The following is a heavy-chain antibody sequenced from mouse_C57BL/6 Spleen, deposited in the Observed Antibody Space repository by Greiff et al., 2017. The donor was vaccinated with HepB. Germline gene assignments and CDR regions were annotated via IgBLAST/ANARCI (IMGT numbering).Heavy chain of an antibody. Sequence: VQLQQPGAELVKPGASVKMSCKASGYTFTSYWITWVKQRPGQGLEWIGDIYPGSGSTNYNEKFKSKATLTVDTSSSTAYMQLSSLTSEDSAVYYCARPYYGNPYYFDYWGQGTTLTVSS. CDR3: ARPYYGNPYYFDY. D-gene: IGHD2-1*01. V-gene: IGHV1-55*01. CDR1: GYTFTSYW. J-gene: IGHJ2*01. CDR2: IYPGSGST.